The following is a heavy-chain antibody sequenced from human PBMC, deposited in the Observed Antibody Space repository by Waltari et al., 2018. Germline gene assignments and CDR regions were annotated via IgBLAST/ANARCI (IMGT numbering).Heavy chain of an antibody. Sequence: QVQLVQSGAEVKKTGASVKVSCRASGYTFTSYDINWVRQATGQGLVWVGWVNPHSSDTGYSQEFQGGGTMTRSTSISKAYMGLSSLRSEDTAVYYCARPAGYDNLDYWGQGTLVTVSS. J-gene: IGHJ4*02. V-gene: IGHV1-8*02. CDR3: ARPAGYDNLDY. CDR2: VNPHSSDT. CDR1: GYTFTSYD. D-gene: IGHD5-12*01.